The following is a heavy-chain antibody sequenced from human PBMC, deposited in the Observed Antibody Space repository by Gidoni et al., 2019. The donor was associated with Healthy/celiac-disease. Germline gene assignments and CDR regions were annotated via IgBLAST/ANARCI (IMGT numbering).Heavy chain of an antibody. CDR2: ISSSSSTI. D-gene: IGHD3-22*01. CDR3: ARYYYDSSGYPDY. V-gene: IGHV3-48*02. Sequence: EVQLVESGGGLVQRGGSLRLSCSASGFPFSSYRMNWVRQAPGKGLEWVSYISSSSSTIYYADSVKGRFTISRDNAKNSLYLQMNSLRDEDTAVYYCARYYYDSSGYPDYWGQGTLVTVSS. CDR1: GFPFSSYR. J-gene: IGHJ4*02.